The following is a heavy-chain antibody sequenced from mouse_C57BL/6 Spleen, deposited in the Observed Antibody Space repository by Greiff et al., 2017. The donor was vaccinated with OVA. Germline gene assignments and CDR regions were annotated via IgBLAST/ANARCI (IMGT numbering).Heavy chain of an antibody. CDR3: AREGHYGYRYFDV. CDR1: GYTFTSYW. J-gene: IGHJ1*03. V-gene: IGHV1-61*01. CDR2: IYPSDSET. Sequence: QVQLQQPGAELVRPGSSVKLSCKASGYTFTSYWMDWVKQRPGQGLEWIGNIYPSDSETHYNQKFKDKATLTVDKSSSTAYMQLSSLTSEDSAVYYWAREGHYGYRYFDVWGTGTTVTVSS. D-gene: IGHD1-1*02.